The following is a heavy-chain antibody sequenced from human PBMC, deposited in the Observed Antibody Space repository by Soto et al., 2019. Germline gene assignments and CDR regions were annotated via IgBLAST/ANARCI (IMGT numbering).Heavy chain of an antibody. V-gene: IGHV3-30*18. D-gene: IGHD3-3*01. CDR1: GFTCSSYG. Sequence: QVQLVESGGGVVQPGRSLRLSCAASGFTCSSYGMHWVRQAPGKGLEWVAVISYDGSNKYYADSVKGRFTISRDNSKNTLYLQMNSLRAEDTAVYYCEKPAEYDFWSGLHFQHWGQGTLVTVSS. CDR2: ISYDGSNK. CDR3: EKPAEYDFWSGLHFQH. J-gene: IGHJ1*01.